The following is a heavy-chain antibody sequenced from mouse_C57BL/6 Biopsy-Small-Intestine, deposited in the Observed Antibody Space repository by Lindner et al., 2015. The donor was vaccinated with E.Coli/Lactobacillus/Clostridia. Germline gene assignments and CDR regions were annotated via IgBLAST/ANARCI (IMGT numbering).Heavy chain of an antibody. CDR3: ARGEEFAY. Sequence: VQLQESGAELAKPGASVTMSCKSSGYTFTSYWMHWVKQRPGQGLEWIGYISPSSGYTEYNQKFKDKATLTADKSSSTAYMQLSSLTSEDSAVYYCARGEEFAYWGQGTLVTVSA. CDR2: ISPSSGYT. J-gene: IGHJ3*01. V-gene: IGHV1-7*01. CDR1: GYTFTSYW.